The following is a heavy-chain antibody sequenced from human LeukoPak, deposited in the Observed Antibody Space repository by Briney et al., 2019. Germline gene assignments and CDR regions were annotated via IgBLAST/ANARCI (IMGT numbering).Heavy chain of an antibody. V-gene: IGHV4-34*01. Sequence: SETLSLTCTVSGGSISSYYWSWIRQPPGKGLEWIGETNHSGSTNYNPSLKSRVTISVDTSKNQFSLKLSSVTAADTAVYYCARQSTYSSGQYYFDYWGQGTLVTVSS. CDR2: TNHSGST. CDR1: GGSISSYY. CDR3: ARQSTYSSGQYYFDY. J-gene: IGHJ4*02. D-gene: IGHD6-19*01.